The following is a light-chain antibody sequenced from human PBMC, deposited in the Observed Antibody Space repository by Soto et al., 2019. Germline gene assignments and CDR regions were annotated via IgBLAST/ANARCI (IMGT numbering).Light chain of an antibody. CDR3: FSFTTTSTHV. Sequence: QSVLAQPASVSGSPGQSITISCTGTSSDVGAYDAVSWYQQHPGKAPQVIIYRGTKRPSGVSTRFSGSVSGNTAYLTISGLQVEDEAEYFCFSFTTTSTHVFGTGTKVTVL. J-gene: IGLJ1*01. CDR2: RGT. V-gene: IGLV2-14*02. CDR1: SSDVGAYDA.